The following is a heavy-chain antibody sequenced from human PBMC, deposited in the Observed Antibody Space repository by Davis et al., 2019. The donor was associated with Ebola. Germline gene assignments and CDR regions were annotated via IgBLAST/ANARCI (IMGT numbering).Heavy chain of an antibody. CDR2: ISHDGGHK. V-gene: IGHV3-30*03. CDR1: GLTFSNYG. D-gene: IGHD2-2*01. J-gene: IGHJ4*02. CDR3: VRVGGEYCSSSSCYFDY. Sequence: GGSLRLSCAASGLTFSNYGIHWVRQAPGKGLEWVAVISHDGGHKYSVKGRFTISRDNSKNTLYLQMNSLTTDDTAVYYCVRVGGEYCSSSSCYFDYWGQGTLVTVSS.